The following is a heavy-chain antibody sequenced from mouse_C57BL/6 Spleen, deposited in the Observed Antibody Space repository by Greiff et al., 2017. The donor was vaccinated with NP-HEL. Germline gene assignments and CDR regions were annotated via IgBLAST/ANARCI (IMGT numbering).Heavy chain of an antibody. CDR1: GFSLTSYG. V-gene: IGHV2-6-1*01. D-gene: IGHD1-1*01. CDR2: IWSDGST. Sequence: VQGVESGPGLVAPSQSLSITCTVSGFSLTSYGVHWVRQPPGKGLEWLVVIWSDGSTTYNSALKSRLSISKDNSKSQVFLKMNRLQTDDTAMYYCARQEDDYYGSRGAMDYWGQGTSVTVSS. CDR3: ARQEDDYYGSRGAMDY. J-gene: IGHJ4*01.